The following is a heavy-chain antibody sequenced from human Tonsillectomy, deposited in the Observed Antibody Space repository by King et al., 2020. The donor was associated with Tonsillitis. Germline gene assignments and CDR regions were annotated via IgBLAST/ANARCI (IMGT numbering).Heavy chain of an antibody. CDR2: IYTSGST. J-gene: IGHJ6*02. Sequence: QMQLQESGPGLVKPSETLSLTCTVSGGSIRSYYWSWIRQSAGKGLEWIGRIYTSGSTNYNPSLKSRVTMSVDTSKNQFSLNLTSVTAADTAVYYCAKEGPPDYYGSGYAMDVWGQGTTVTVSS. CDR3: AKEGPPDYYGSGYAMDV. V-gene: IGHV4-4*07. D-gene: IGHD3-10*01. CDR1: GGSIRSYY.